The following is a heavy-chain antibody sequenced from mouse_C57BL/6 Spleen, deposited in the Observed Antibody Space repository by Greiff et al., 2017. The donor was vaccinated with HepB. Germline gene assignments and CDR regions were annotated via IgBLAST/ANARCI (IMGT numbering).Heavy chain of an antibody. CDR3: TGLYGSSYEYFDV. J-gene: IGHJ1*03. CDR1: GFTFSNYW. Sequence: EVQLVESGGGLVQPGGSMKLSCVASGFTFSNYWMNWVRQSPEKGLEWVAQIRLKSDNYATHYAESVKGRFTISRDDSKSSVYLQMNNLRAEDTGIYYCTGLYGSSYEYFDVWGTGTTVTVSS. D-gene: IGHD1-1*01. V-gene: IGHV6-3*01. CDR2: IRLKSDNYAT.